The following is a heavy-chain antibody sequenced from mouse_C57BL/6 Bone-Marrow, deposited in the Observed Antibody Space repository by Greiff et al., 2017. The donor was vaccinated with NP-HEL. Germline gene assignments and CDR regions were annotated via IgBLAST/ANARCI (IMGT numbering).Heavy chain of an antibody. Sequence: VQGVESGAELVRPGASVTLSCKASGYTFTDYEMHWVKQTPVHGLEWIGAIDPETGGTAYNQKFKGKAILTADKSSSTAYMELRSLTSEDSAVYYCTRGDGYRAMDYWGQGTSVTVSS. D-gene: IGHD2-3*01. CDR1: GYTFTDYE. V-gene: IGHV1-15*01. CDR2: IDPETGGT. CDR3: TRGDGYRAMDY. J-gene: IGHJ4*01.